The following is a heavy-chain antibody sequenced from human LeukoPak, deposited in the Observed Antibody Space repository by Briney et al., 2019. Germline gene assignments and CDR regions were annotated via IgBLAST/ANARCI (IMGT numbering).Heavy chain of an antibody. CDR3: AREQDYYDSSGSYYFDY. CDR1: GGSISSSSYY. D-gene: IGHD3-22*01. J-gene: IGHJ4*02. Sequence: SETLSLTCTVSGGSISSSSYYWGWIRQPPGKGLEWIGSIYQSGSTYYNPSLKSRVTISVDTSKNQFSLKLSSVTAADTAVYYCAREQDYYDSSGSYYFDYWGQGTLVTVSS. V-gene: IGHV4-39*07. CDR2: IYQSGST.